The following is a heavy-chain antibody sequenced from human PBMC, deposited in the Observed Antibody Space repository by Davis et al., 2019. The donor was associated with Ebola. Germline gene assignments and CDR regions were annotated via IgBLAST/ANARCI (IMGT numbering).Heavy chain of an antibody. CDR2: IYYSGST. Sequence: MPSETLSLTCTVSGGSISSSSYYWSWIRQPPGKGLEWIGYIYYSGSTNYNPSLKSRVTISVDTSKNQFSLKLSSVTAADTAVYYCARAGVSSGYYYEYFQHWGQGTLVTVSS. J-gene: IGHJ1*01. D-gene: IGHD3-22*01. V-gene: IGHV4-61*05. CDR3: ARAGVSSGYYYEYFQH. CDR1: GGSISSSSYY.